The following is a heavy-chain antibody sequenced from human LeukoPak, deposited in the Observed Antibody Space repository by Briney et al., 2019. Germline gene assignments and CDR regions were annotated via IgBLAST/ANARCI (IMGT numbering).Heavy chain of an antibody. V-gene: IGHV3-21*01. CDR3: ARDPYSGSSGAYYYYYMDV. D-gene: IGHD1-26*01. J-gene: IGHJ6*03. CDR2: ITSIGSYI. CDR1: GFTFSKYN. Sequence: GGSLTLAWVASGFTFSKYNTDWVRQAPGRGLEWVASITSIGSYIYSADPVKGRFTISRDNANNSLYLQMNSLRAEDTAVYYCARDPYSGSSGAYYYYYMDVWGKGTPVTISS.